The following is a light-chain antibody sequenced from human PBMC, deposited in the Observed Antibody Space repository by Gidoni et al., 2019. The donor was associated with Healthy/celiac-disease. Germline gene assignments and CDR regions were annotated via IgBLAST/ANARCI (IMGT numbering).Light chain of an antibody. J-gene: IGLJ2*01. CDR3: MIWHSSASGC. CDR2: YKSDSDK. CDR1: SGINVGTYR. V-gene: IGLV5-45*01. Sequence: QAVLTQPASLSASPGASASLTGTLRSGINVGTYRIYWYQQQPGSPPQYLLRYKSDSDKQQGSGVPSRFSGSKDASANAGILLISGLQSEDEADYYCMIWHSSASGCFGGGTKLTVL.